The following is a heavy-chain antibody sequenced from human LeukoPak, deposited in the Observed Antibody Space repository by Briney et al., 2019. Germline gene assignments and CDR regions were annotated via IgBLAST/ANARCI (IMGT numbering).Heavy chain of an antibody. V-gene: IGHV3-23*01. J-gene: IGHJ4*02. CDR1: GFTFTNYA. Sequence: PGESLTLSCAASGFTFTNYAMSWVRQAPGKGLEWVSAIGGSGGGTYYADSVKGRFTISRDNSKNTLYLQMTGLRAEDTAIYYCAKTPETHYYDFSGYYYYFGYWGQGTLVTVSS. CDR2: IGGSGGGT. CDR3: AKTPETHYYDFSGYYYYFGY. D-gene: IGHD3-22*01.